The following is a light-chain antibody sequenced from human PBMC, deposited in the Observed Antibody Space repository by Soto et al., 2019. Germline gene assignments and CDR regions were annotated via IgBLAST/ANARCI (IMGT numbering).Light chain of an antibody. V-gene: IGKV1-39*01. CDR3: QQSYTIPIT. J-gene: IGKJ5*01. CDR1: QSIATY. Sequence: DIQMTQSPSSQSASVGDRVTITCRASQSIATYLNWYQHKLGKAPKLLIYAASSLQTGVPSRFSGSGSGTDFTLTISSLQPEDFATYFCQQSYTIPITFGQGTRLEIK. CDR2: AAS.